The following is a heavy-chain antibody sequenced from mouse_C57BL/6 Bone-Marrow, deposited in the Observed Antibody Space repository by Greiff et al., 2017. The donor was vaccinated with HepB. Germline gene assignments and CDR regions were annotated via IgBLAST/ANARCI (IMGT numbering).Heavy chain of an antibody. Sequence: EVNVVESGEGLVKPGGSLKLSCAASGFTFSSYAMSWVRQTPEKRLEWVAYISSGGDYIYYADTVKGRFTISRDNARNTLYLQMSSLKSEDTAMYYCSSGGARDLFWYFDVRGTGTTVTVSS. CDR2: ISSGGDYI. J-gene: IGHJ1*03. V-gene: IGHV5-9-1*02. CDR1: GFTFSSYA. D-gene: IGHD3-3*01. CDR3: SSGGARDLFWYFDV.